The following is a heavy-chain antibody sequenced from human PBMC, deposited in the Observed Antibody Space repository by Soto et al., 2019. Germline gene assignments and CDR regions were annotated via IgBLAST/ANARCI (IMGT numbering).Heavy chain of an antibody. CDR3: ARVAY. J-gene: IGHJ4*02. V-gene: IGHV3-21*01. CDR2: ISSGSSDT. CDR1: GFTFSRVS. Sequence: GGSLRLSCEASGFTFSRVSMNWVRQAPGKGLEWVASISSGSSDTWYADSVKGRFIISRDNAQNSLFLQMNILRPEDTAIYYCARVAYWGPGTQVTVSS.